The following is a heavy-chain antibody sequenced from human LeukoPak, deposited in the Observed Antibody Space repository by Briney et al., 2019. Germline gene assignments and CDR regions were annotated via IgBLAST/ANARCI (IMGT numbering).Heavy chain of an antibody. CDR2: INTDGSST. Sequence: QPGGSLRLSCAASGFTFSSYWMHWVRQAPGKGLVWVSRINTDGSSTSYADSVKGRFTISRDNAKNTLYLQMNSLRAEDTAVYYCARGLAVAGFDYWGQGTLVTVSS. CDR1: GFTFSSYW. J-gene: IGHJ4*02. CDR3: ARGLAVAGFDY. V-gene: IGHV3-74*01. D-gene: IGHD6-19*01.